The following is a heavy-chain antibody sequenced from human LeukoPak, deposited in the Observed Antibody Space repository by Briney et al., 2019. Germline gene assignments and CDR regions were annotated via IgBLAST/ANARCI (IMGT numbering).Heavy chain of an antibody. CDR1: GYTFTSYD. CDR2: LNPNSGNT. Sequence: AAVKVSCKASGYTFTSYDITWVRHATGQGLDLMVWLNPNSGNTGYAQKFQGRVTMTRNTSISTAYMELSSLRSEDTAVYYCARGLLTIRSRYYFMDVWGKGTTVTVSS. J-gene: IGHJ6*03. D-gene: IGHD3-3*01. V-gene: IGHV1-8*01. CDR3: ARGLLTIRSRYYFMDV.